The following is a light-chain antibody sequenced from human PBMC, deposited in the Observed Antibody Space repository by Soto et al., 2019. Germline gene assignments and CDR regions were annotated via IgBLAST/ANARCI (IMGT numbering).Light chain of an antibody. CDR1: SSDVGGYKY. Sequence: QSVLTQPASVSGSPGQAITISFTGTSSDVGGYKYVSWYQQHPDKAPQLIIFEVSNRPSGISSRFSGSKSGNTASLTISGLQAEDEADYYCASYTSSSTSVIFGRGTKVTVL. CDR2: EVS. CDR3: ASYTSSSTSVI. V-gene: IGLV2-14*01. J-gene: IGLJ2*01.